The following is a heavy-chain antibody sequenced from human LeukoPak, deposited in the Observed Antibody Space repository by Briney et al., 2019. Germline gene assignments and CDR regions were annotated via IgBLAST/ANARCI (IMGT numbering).Heavy chain of an antibody. Sequence: ASVKVSCKAFGYTFTSNYMHWVRQAPGQGPEWKGVISPSGGSTTYTQKFQGRVTLTRDMSTSTDYLELSSLRSEDTAVYYCARDNSVRDEAWWFNPWGQGTLVTVSS. V-gene: IGHV1-46*01. CDR3: ARDNSVRDEAWWFNP. CDR1: GYTFTSNY. CDR2: ISPSGGST. D-gene: IGHD5-24*01. J-gene: IGHJ5*02.